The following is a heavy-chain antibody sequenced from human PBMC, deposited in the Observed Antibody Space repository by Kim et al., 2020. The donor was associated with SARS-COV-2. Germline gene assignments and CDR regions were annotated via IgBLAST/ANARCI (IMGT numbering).Heavy chain of an antibody. CDR2: IYYSGST. V-gene: IGHV4-31*03. Sequence: SETLSLTCTVSGGSISSGGYYWSWIRQHPGKGLEWIGYIYYSGSTYNNPSLKSRVTISVDTSKNQFSLKLSSVTAADTAGYYCARATSDDSSGYYLYYYYYGMDVWGQGTTVTVSS. CDR1: GGSISSGGYY. D-gene: IGHD3-22*01. J-gene: IGHJ6*02. CDR3: ARATSDDSSGYYLYYYYYGMDV.